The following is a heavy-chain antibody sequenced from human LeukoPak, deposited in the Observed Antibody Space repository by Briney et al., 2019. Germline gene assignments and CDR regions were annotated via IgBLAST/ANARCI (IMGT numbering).Heavy chain of an antibody. J-gene: IGHJ4*02. CDR1: GFTFSTYW. CDR2: IRYDGGPK. Sequence: PGGSLRLSCEASGFTFSTYWMTWVRQAPGKGLEWLANIRYDGGPKFYAASVKGRFTISRDNARNSLFLQMNSLRAEDTAVYYCATSLDAAMNTGGQGILVTVSS. CDR3: ATSLDAAMNT. D-gene: IGHD5-18*01. V-gene: IGHV3-7*01.